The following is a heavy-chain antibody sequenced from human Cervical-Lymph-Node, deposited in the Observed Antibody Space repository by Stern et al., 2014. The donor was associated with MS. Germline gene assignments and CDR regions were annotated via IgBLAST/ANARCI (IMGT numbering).Heavy chain of an antibody. V-gene: IGHV4-34*01. CDR2: INHGGNT. CDR3: ALPEHY. J-gene: IGHJ4*02. Sequence: QVQLQQWGAGLLRPSETLSLTCEVSGVSFSNYYWSWIRQPPGKRPEWIGDINHGGNTNYNPSLRGRVTLSVDASKNQFSLNLTSVTAADTAVYYCALPEHYWGQGSLVTVTS. CDR1: GVSFSNYY.